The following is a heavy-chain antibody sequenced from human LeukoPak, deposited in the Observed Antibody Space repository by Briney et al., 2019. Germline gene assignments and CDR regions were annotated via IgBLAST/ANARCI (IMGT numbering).Heavy chain of an antibody. CDR1: GFTFSSYS. D-gene: IGHD2-15*01. J-gene: IGHJ5*02. V-gene: IGHV3-48*04. CDR3: ARSGGSYTNWFDP. CDR2: ISSSSSTI. Sequence: PGGSLRLSCAASGFTFSSYSMNWVRQAPGKGLEWVSYISSSSSTIYYADSVKGRFTISRDNAKNSLYLQMNSLRAEDTAVYYCARSGGSYTNWFDPWGQGTLVTVSS.